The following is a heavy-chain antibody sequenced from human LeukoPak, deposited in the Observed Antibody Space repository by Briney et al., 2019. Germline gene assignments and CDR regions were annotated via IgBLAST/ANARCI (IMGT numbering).Heavy chain of an antibody. D-gene: IGHD3-9*01. J-gene: IGHJ4*02. CDR2: IYWDDDK. Sequence: SGPTLVKPTQTLTLTRTFSGFSLSTSGVGVGWIRQPPGKALEWLALIYWDDDKRYSPSPKSRLTITKDTSKNQVVLTMTNMDPVDTATYYCAHRSDYDILTGYYWTYWGQGTLVTVSS. V-gene: IGHV2-5*02. CDR1: GFSLSTSGVG. CDR3: AHRSDYDILTGYYWTY.